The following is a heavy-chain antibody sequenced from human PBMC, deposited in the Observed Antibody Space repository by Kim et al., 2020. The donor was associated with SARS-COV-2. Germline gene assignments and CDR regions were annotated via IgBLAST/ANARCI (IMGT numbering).Heavy chain of an antibody. CDR1: GYIFSTYH. CDR3: AREQTAGFYNY. Sequence: ASVKVSCKASGYIFSTYHMHWVRQAPGQGLEWMGIINPVGGKTYYAEKFQGRFTVTTDTSASTVYMELSSLKSEDTAIYYCAREQTAGFYNYWGLGTLVTVSS. J-gene: IGHJ4*02. V-gene: IGHV1-46*01. D-gene: IGHD3-9*01. CDR2: INPVGGKT.